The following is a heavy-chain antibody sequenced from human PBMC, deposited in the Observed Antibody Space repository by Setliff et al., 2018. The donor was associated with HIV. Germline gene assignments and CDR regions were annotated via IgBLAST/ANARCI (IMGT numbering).Heavy chain of an antibody. CDR2: AHYSGSN. Sequence: ETLSLTCTVSGGSIRSYYWSWIRQPPGKGLEWLGHAHYSGSNKNNPSLRSRISMAVDTSKNQVSLKLSSVTAADTAVYYCARVGYNDDSGYPYNWFDPWGQGTLVTVSS. J-gene: IGHJ5*02. CDR1: GGSIRSYY. CDR3: ARVGYNDDSGYPYNWFDP. D-gene: IGHD3-22*01. V-gene: IGHV4-59*01.